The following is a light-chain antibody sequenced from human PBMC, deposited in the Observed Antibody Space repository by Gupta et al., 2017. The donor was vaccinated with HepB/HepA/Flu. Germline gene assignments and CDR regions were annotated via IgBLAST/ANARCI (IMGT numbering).Light chain of an antibody. CDR3: QVWESKSDSLVV. CDR2: DDN. V-gene: IGLV3-21*03. Sequence: SSVLTQPPSVAVAPGRTARITCGGYNIETKSVHWYHQRPGQAPMLVVYDDNDRASGSAERVSGSNSGNTATLTISRVEAGEEADYYCQVWESKSDSLVVFGGGTTVTVL. CDR1: NIETKS. J-gene: IGLJ2*01.